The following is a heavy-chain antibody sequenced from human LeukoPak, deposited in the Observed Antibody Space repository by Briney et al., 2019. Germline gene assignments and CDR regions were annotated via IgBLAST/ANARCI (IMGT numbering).Heavy chain of an antibody. CDR2: IIPIFGTE. V-gene: IGHV1-69*13. CDR1: GGTFSSYA. Sequence: GASVKVSCKASGGTFSSYAISWVRQAPGQGLEWMGGIIPIFGTENYAQKFQGRVTITADESTSTAYMELSSLRSEDTAVYYCARVGAVAGTGDYWGQGTLVTVSS. D-gene: IGHD6-19*01. J-gene: IGHJ4*02. CDR3: ARVGAVAGTGDY.